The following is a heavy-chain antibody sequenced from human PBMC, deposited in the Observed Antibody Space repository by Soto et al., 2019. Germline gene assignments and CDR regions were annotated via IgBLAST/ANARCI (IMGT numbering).Heavy chain of an antibody. J-gene: IGHJ6*02. Sequence: QVQLVQSGAEVKKPGSSVKVSCKASGGTFSSYAISWVRQAPGQGLEWMGGIIPIFGTANYAQKFQCRVTITADESTSTAYMELSSLRSEDTAVYYCARATEAAVGRYYYYGMDVWGQGTTVTVSS. CDR2: IIPIFGTA. CDR1: GGTFSSYA. D-gene: IGHD2-15*01. V-gene: IGHV1-69*01. CDR3: ARATEAAVGRYYYYGMDV.